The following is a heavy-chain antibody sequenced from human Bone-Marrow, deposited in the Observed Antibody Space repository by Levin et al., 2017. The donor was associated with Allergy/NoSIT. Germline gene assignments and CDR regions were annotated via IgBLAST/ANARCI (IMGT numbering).Heavy chain of an antibody. CDR3: ASAKGVLGGRGLDV. CDR2: IYYAGTT. V-gene: IGHV4-61*01. D-gene: IGHD3-16*01. CDR1: NDSVSYPTYY. J-gene: IGHJ4*02. Sequence: SQTLSLTCTVSNDSVSYPTYYWTWVRQAPGKRMEWIGFIYYAGTTSYNPSLKSRVAISVDKSKNQFSLRLTAGTAADTATYFCASAKGVLGGRGLDVWGPGTLVTVTS.